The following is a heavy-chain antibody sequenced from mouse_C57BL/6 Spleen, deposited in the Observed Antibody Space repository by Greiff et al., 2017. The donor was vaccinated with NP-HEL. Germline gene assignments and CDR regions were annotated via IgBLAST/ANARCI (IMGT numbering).Heavy chain of an antibody. CDR2: IDPENGDT. CDR3: TTLPFAY. D-gene: IGHD6-1*01. Sequence: EVQLVESGAELVRPGASVKLSCTASGFNVKDDYMHWVKQRPEQGLEWIGWIDPENGDTEYASKFQGKATITADTSSNTAYLQLSSLTSEDTAVYYCTTLPFAYWGQGTLVTVSA. J-gene: IGHJ3*01. V-gene: IGHV14-4*01. CDR1: GFNVKDDY.